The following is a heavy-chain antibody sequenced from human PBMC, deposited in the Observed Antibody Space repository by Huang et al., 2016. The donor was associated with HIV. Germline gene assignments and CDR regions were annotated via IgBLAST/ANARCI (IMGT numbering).Heavy chain of an antibody. J-gene: IGHJ3*02. CDR2: ISSSSSNI. CDR3: ARVGGVAAGTFGTFDI. V-gene: IGHV3-21*01. D-gene: IGHD6-19*01. Sequence: EVQLVESGGGLVKPGGSVRLSCAASGFTFCSYSMNWFRQGPGKGVELFSSISSSSSNIYYADSVKGRFTISRDNAKNSLYLQMNSLRAEDTAVYYCARVGGVAAGTFGTFDIWGQGTMVTVSS. CDR1: GFTFCSYS.